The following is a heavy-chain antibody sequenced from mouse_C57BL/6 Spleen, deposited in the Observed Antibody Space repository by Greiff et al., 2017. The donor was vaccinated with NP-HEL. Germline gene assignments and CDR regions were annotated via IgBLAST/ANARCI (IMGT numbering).Heavy chain of an antibody. D-gene: IGHD1-1*01. Sequence: VQLQQSGAELVKPGASVKLSCTASGFNIKDYYMHWVKQRTEQGLEWIGRIDPEDGDTKYAPKFQGKATITVDTSSNTAYLQLSRLTSEDTAVYCCARRCGSSYGYFGGWGTGTTVTVSS. CDR1: GFNIKDYY. J-gene: IGHJ1*03. V-gene: IGHV14-2*01. CDR2: IDPEDGDT. CDR3: ARRCGSSYGYFGG.